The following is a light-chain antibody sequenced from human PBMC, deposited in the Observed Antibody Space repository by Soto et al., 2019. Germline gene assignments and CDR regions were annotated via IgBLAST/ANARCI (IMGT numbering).Light chain of an antibody. CDR3: QSYDSSLSGWV. J-gene: IGLJ3*02. V-gene: IGLV1-40*01. Sequence: QSVLTQPPSVSGAPGQRVTIPCTGSSSNIGEGYDVHWYQQLPGTAPKLLILGNSNRPSGVPDRFYGSKSGTSASLATTGLRAEDEADYYCQSYDSSLSGWVFGGGTQLTVL. CDR1: SSNIGEGYD. CDR2: GNS.